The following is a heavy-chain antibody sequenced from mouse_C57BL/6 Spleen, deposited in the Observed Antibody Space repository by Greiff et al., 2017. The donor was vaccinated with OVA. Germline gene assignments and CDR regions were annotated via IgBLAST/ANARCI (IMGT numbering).Heavy chain of an antibody. V-gene: IGHV5-17*01. CDR3: ARRGDYDVVYAMDY. CDR1: GFTFSDYG. J-gene: IGHJ4*01. D-gene: IGHD2-4*01. CDR2: ISSGSSTI. Sequence: EVMLVESGGGLVKPGGSLKLSCAASGFTFSDYGMHWVRQAPEKGLEWVAYISSGSSTIYYADTVKGRFTITRDNAKNTLFLQMTSLRSEDTAMYYCARRGDYDVVYAMDYWGQGTSVTVSS.